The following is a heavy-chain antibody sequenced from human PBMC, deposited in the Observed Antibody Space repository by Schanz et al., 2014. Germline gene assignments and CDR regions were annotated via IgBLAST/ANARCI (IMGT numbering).Heavy chain of an antibody. Sequence: QVQLQESGPGLLKPSETLSVTCTVSGGSIRSYFWSWIRQPPGKGLEWIGYIYYSGSSDYNPSLKSRVTISVDTSKNQFALNLISAPAADTAVYYCARDRGHGDLPGDIWGQGTMVTVSS. CDR1: GGSIRSYF. V-gene: IGHV4-59*12. J-gene: IGHJ3*02. D-gene: IGHD4-17*01. CDR2: IYYSGSS. CDR3: ARDRGHGDLPGDI.